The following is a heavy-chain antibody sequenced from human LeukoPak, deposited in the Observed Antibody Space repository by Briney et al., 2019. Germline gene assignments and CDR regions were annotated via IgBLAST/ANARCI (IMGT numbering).Heavy chain of an antibody. J-gene: IGHJ6*03. Sequence: ASVKVSCKASGGTFSSNAISWVRQAPGQGLEWMGGIIPIFGTANYAQKFQGRVTITTDESTSTAYMELSSLRSEDTAVYYCASSPVAARLYNNYYYYYMDVWGKGTTVTVSS. D-gene: IGHD6-6*01. CDR2: IIPIFGTA. CDR1: GGTFSSNA. V-gene: IGHV1-69*05. CDR3: ASSPVAARLYNNYYYYYMDV.